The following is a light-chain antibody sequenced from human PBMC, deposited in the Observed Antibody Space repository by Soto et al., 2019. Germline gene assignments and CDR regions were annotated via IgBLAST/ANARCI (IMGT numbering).Light chain of an antibody. Sequence: PGERATLSCRASQSVTNRYLAWYQQKPGQAPRLLIYGASSRAIGIPDRFSGSGSGSGTDFTLTINRLEPEDVAVYYCQQYSSSRLTFSGGTKVEIK. V-gene: IGKV3-20*01. CDR1: QSVTNRY. CDR2: GAS. J-gene: IGKJ4*01. CDR3: QQYSSSRLT.